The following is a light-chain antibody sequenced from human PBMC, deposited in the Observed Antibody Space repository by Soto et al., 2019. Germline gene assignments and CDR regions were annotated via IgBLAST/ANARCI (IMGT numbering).Light chain of an antibody. CDR1: SSDVGSYNL. V-gene: IGLV2-23*01. Sequence: QSALTQPASVSGYPGQSITISCTGTSSDVGSYNLVSWYQQHPGKAPNLMIYEGSKRPSGVSNRFSGSKSGNTASLTISGLQAEDEADYYCCSYAGIVVFGGGTKLTVL. J-gene: IGLJ2*01. CDR3: CSYAGIVV. CDR2: EGS.